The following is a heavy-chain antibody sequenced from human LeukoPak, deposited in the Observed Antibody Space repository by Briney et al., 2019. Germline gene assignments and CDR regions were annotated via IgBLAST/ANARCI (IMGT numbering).Heavy chain of an antibody. V-gene: IGHV3-7*01. J-gene: IGHJ3*02. CDR2: IKQDGSEK. D-gene: IGHD3-3*01. Sequence: GGSLRLACVASRFTFSNNLMSWVRQAPAKGLEWVANIKQDGSEKYYVDSVKGRFTISRDNAKNSLDLQMNNLRAEATAVYYCARGPPYDFWSGYYRGAFDIWGQGTMVTVSS. CDR1: RFTFSNNL. CDR3: ARGPPYDFWSGYYRGAFDI.